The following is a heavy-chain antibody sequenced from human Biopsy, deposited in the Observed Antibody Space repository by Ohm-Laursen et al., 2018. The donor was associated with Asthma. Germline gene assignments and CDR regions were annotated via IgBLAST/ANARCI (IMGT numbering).Heavy chain of an antibody. CDR3: ARDFTIGSGSPFHF. J-gene: IGHJ4*01. CDR1: GFSFSDYY. CDR2: ISSLSRYK. Sequence: SLRLSCTASGFSFSDYYMTWVRQAPGKGLEWVSSISSLSRYKYYSDSLRGRVTISRDNAKSSLHLQMSSLRAEDTAVYFCARDFTIGSGSPFHFWGPGTLVTVSS. D-gene: IGHD3-10*01. V-gene: IGHV3-11*06.